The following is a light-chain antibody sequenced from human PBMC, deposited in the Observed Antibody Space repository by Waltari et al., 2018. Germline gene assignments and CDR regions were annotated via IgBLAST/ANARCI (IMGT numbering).Light chain of an antibody. V-gene: IGLV3-19*01. J-gene: IGLJ3*02. CDR1: SLRTSY. CDR3: SSRNGRANQVV. CDR2: GKA. Sequence: SSELTQDPAVSVALGQTVRFTCQGDSLRTSYASWYQLKPGQAPVLVIYGKANRPSGSPDRSSGYSSGTTSSLTITWAQAEDEADYYCSSRNGRANQVVFAGGTKVTVL.